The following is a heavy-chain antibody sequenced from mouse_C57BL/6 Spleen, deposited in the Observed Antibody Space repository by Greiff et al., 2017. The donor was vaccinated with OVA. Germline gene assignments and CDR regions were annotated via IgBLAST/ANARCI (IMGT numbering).Heavy chain of an antibody. CDR1: GYTFTDYY. J-gene: IGHJ4*01. CDR2: IYPGSGNT. V-gene: IGHV1-76*01. CDR3: ARSPYYYAMDY. Sequence: VQLKQSGAELVRPGASVKLSCKASGYTFTDYYINWVKQRPGQGLEWIARIYPGSGNTYYNEKFKGKATLTAEKSSSTAYMQLSSLTSEDSAVYFCARSPYYYAMDYWGQGTSVTVSS.